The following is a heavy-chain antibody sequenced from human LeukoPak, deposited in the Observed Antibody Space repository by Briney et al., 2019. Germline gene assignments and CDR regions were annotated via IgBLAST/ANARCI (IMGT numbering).Heavy chain of an antibody. J-gene: IGHJ3*02. V-gene: IGHV4-34*01. CDR1: GMSFNFYS. D-gene: IGHD3-10*01. CDR2: FNPSGDT. CDR3: ARGNPTITMAWGYAFDI. Sequence: SETRSLTCGVSGMSFNFYSWTWIRQTPGKGLEWIGEFNPSGDTNYNPSLKTRVTISVDTSKNQFSLNLRSVTVGDTAVYYCARGNPTITMAWGYAFDIWGRGAMVTGSS.